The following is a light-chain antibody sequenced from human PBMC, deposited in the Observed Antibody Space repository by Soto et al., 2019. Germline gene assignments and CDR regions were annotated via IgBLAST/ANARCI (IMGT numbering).Light chain of an antibody. CDR1: QTMDNY. CDR2: DAS. CDR3: QQYNAYYS. V-gene: IGKV1-5*01. J-gene: IGKJ2*03. Sequence: DIQMTQSPSSLSASVGDRVSISCRTSQTMDNYLNWYQQKPGKAPVLLIYDASTLQGGVPSRFSGTGSGTEFTLTISSLQPEDFATYYCQQYNAYYSFGQGTKVDIK.